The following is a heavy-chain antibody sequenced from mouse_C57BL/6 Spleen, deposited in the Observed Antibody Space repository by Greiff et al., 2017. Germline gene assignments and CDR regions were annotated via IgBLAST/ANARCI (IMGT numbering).Heavy chain of an antibody. V-gene: IGHV1-53*01. CDR3: ARGGNYGYAMDY. D-gene: IGHD2-1*01. CDR1: GYTFTSYW. CDR2: INPSNGGT. J-gene: IGHJ4*01. Sequence: VQLQQPGTELVKPGASVKLSCKASGYTFTSYWMHWVKQRPGQGLEWIGNINPSNGGTNYNEKFKSKATLTVDKSSSTAYMQLSSLTSEDSAVYYWARGGNYGYAMDYWGQGTSVTVSS.